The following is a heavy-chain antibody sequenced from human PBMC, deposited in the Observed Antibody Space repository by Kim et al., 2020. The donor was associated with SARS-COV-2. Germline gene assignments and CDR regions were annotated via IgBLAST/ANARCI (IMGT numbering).Heavy chain of an antibody. CDR1: GLTFRNYG. V-gene: IGHV3-33*03. D-gene: IGHD3-22*01. CDR2: TWHDGTHA. J-gene: IGHJ6*02. Sequence: GGSLRLSCAASGLTFRNYGVHWVRQAPGKGLEWVAVTWHDGTHAMYAHSVEGRFTITRDNSKNRLYLQMNSLRLEDTAVYYCMKEGLYDNSDKQDRIYGMDVWGQGTTVTVSS. CDR3: MKEGLYDNSDKQDRIYGMDV.